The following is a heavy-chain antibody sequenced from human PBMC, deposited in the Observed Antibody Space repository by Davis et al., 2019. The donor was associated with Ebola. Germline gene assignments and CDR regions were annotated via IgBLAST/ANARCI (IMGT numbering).Heavy chain of an antibody. CDR2: IKHDGSDK. Sequence: PGGSLRLSCAASGFTFSSFWMSWVRQAPGKGLEWVANIKHDGSDKYYMDSVQGRFTVSRDNAKNSLYLQMNTLRAEDTAVHSCARRKEGYTNAHLPYYFDYWGQGILVTVSS. CDR3: ARRKEGYTNAHLPYYFDY. J-gene: IGHJ4*02. CDR1: GFTFSSFW. V-gene: IGHV3-7*01. D-gene: IGHD2-8*01.